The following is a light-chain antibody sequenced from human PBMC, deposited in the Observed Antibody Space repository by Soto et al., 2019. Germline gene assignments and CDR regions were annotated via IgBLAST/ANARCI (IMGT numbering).Light chain of an antibody. CDR1: QSVSSSY. J-gene: IGKJ2*01. Sequence: EIVLTQSPGTLSLSPGERATLSCRASQSVSSSYLAWYQQKPGQAHRLLIYGASSMATGIPYRFSGSGSGTEFTLTISRLEPDDFAVYYCHQYSSSLYTFGQGTKLEIK. V-gene: IGKV3-20*01. CDR3: HQYSSSLYT. CDR2: GAS.